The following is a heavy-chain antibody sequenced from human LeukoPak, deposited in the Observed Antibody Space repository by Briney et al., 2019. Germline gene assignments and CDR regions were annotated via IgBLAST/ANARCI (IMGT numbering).Heavy chain of an antibody. V-gene: IGHV1-2*02. Sequence: ASVKASCKASGYTFTDYYMHWVRQAPRQGLEWLGWIHPNSGGTNYAQKFQGRVTMTRDTSISTAYMELSRLRSDDTAVYYCARGEPQGVVDFDYWGQGTLVTVSS. D-gene: IGHD1-26*01. CDR1: GYTFTDYY. CDR3: ARGEPQGVVDFDY. J-gene: IGHJ4*02. CDR2: IHPNSGGT.